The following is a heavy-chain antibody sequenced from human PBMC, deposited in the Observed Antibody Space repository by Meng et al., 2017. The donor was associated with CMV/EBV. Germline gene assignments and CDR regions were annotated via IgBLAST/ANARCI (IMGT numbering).Heavy chain of an antibody. CDR1: GFTFSSYG. J-gene: IGHJ4*02. CDR3: ARDLSGYDYKVDY. Sequence: GESLKISCAASGFTFSSYGMHWVRQAPGKGLEWVSYISNSGRTIYYADSVKGRFTISRDNAKTSLYLQMNSLRVEDTAVYYCARDLSGYDYKVDYWGQGTLSPSPQ. CDR2: ISNSGRTI. D-gene: IGHD5-12*01. V-gene: IGHV3-48*04.